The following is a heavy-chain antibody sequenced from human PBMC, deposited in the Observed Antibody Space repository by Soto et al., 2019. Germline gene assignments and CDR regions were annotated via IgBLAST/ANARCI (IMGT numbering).Heavy chain of an antibody. Sequence: QLQLQESGPGLVKPSETLSLTCSVSGVSISTSTDYWGWIRQPPGKGLEWIGSVYHSGTSYYNPSLKSRVTISFATSKNQFSLTMTSVTAADTAVYYCAVIGYSSGWSWSPGTLVTVSS. V-gene: IGHV4-39*01. CDR3: AVIGYSSGWS. J-gene: IGHJ5*02. CDR1: GVSISTSTDY. CDR2: VYHSGTS. D-gene: IGHD6-19*01.